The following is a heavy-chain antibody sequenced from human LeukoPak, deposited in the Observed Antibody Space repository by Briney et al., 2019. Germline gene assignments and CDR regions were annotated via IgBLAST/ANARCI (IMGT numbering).Heavy chain of an antibody. CDR3: ARDRYYDFWSGSYYYMDV. CDR1: GYSISSGYY. Sequence: SETLSLTCTVSGYSISSGYYWGWIRQPPGKGLEWIGSIYHSGSTYYNPSLKSRVTISVDTSKNQFSLKLSSVTAADTAVYYCARDRYYDFWSGSYYYMDVWGKGTTVTVSS. V-gene: IGHV4-38-2*02. D-gene: IGHD3-3*01. CDR2: IYHSGST. J-gene: IGHJ6*03.